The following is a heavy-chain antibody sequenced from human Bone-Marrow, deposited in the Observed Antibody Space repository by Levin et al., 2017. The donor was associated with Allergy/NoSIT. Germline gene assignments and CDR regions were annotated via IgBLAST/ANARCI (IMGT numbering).Heavy chain of an antibody. V-gene: IGHV3-21*01. D-gene: IGHD3-22*01. CDR3: ASWAMYHYDRSAFDYFYYAMDD. Sequence: GGSLRLSCAASGILFSSYDMNWVRQAPGKGLEWVSSISAGGNYIYYADSVKGRFTISRDNAKNSLFLQMNSLRAADTAVYYCASWAMYHYDRSAFDYFYYAMDDWGQGTTVTVSS. CDR2: ISAGGNYI. CDR1: GILFSSYD. J-gene: IGHJ6*02.